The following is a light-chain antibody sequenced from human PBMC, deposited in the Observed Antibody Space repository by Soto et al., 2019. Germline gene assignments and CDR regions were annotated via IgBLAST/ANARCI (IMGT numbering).Light chain of an antibody. CDR2: AAS. J-gene: IGKJ5*01. CDR3: PLSRSIPVP. CDR1: QDISIL. Sequence: IQLTQSKWCLSVSVCERVTITWRASQDISILLSWYQQKPGKAPKLLIYAASTLQNGVPSRFSGSGSGTDFTLTVSRLQPEDLTAYYIPLSRSIPVPFAQGTQLEIK. V-gene: IGKV1-9*01.